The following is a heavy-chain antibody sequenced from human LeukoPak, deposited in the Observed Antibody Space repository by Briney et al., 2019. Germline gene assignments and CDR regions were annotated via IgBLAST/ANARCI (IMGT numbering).Heavy chain of an antibody. J-gene: IGHJ6*03. D-gene: IGHD6-13*01. V-gene: IGHV1-2*02. CDR3: ARAGNSSSWYLYYYYMDV. CDR1: GYTFTGYY. Sequence: ASVKVSCKASGYTFTGYYMHWVRQAPGQGLEWMGWINPNSGGTNYAQKFQGRVTMTRDTSISTAYMELSRLRSDDTAVYYCARAGNSSSWYLYYYYMDVWGKGTTVTVSS. CDR2: INPNSGGT.